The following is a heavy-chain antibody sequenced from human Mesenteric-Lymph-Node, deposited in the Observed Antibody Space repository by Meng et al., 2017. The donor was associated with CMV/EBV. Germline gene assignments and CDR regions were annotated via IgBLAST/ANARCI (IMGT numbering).Heavy chain of an antibody. Sequence: GGSLRLSCAASGFTFSSYSMNWVRQAPGKGLEWVSSISSSSRYIYNADSVKGRFTISRDNAKNSLYLQMNSLRAEDTAVYYCARDQTPFPYYYDSSGSEASDAFDIWGQGTMVTVSS. CDR2: ISSSSRYI. D-gene: IGHD3-22*01. CDR3: ARDQTPFPYYYDSSGSEASDAFDI. J-gene: IGHJ3*02. V-gene: IGHV3-21*01. CDR1: GFTFSSYS.